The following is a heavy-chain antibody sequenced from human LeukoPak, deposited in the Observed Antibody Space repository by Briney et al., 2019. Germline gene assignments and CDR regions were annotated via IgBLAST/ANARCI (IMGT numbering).Heavy chain of an antibody. Sequence: ASVKVSCKVSGYTLTELSMHWVRQAPGKGLEWMGGFDPEDGETIYAQKFQGRVTMTEDTSTDTAYMELSSLRSEDTAVYYCATADFWSGYSVGYFDYWGQGTLVTVSS. V-gene: IGHV1-24*01. CDR1: GYTLTELS. J-gene: IGHJ4*02. CDR2: FDPEDGET. CDR3: ATADFWSGYSVGYFDY. D-gene: IGHD3-3*01.